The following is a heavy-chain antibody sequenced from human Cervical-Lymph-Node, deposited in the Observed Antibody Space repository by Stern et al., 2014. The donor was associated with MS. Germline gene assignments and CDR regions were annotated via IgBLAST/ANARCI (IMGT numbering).Heavy chain of an antibody. CDR3: ASANCSSTSCPNWFDP. CDR2: IYYSGST. CDR1: GGSISSGDYY. Sequence: QLQLQESGPGLVKPSQTLSLTCTVSGGSISSGDYYWSWIRQPPGKGLEWIGYIYYSGSTYYNPSLKIRVTISVATSKNQFSLKLSSVTAADTAVYYCASANCSSTSCPNWFDPWGQGTLVTVSS. D-gene: IGHD2-2*01. V-gene: IGHV4-30-4*01. J-gene: IGHJ5*02.